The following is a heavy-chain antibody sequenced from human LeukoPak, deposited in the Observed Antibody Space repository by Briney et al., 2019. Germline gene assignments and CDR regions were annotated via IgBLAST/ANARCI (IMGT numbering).Heavy chain of an antibody. CDR2: IFSGCTA. V-gene: IGHV3-66*01. Sequence: PGRSLRLSCTASGFTVSSNYMNWVRKAQGQGLGLVSVIFSGCTAYDADSVTGSFTISRDNSKNTEYLQMNSLSAEDTAVYYWARDPVYYYYGMDVWGQETTVSVSS. CDR3: ARDPVYYYYGMDV. CDR1: GFTVSSNY. D-gene: IGHD4-17*01. J-gene: IGHJ6*02.